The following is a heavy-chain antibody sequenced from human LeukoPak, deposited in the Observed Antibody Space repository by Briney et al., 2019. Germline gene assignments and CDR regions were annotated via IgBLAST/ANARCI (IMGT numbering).Heavy chain of an antibody. Sequence: GGSLRLSCAASGFTVSSNYMSWVRQAPGKGLEWVSVIYSGGSTYYADSVKGRFTISRDNSKNTLYLQMNSLRAEDTAVYYCARDWASSGYYPDYWGQGTLVTASS. CDR1: GFTVSSNY. CDR2: IYSGGST. V-gene: IGHV3-66*01. J-gene: IGHJ4*02. CDR3: ARDWASSGYYPDY. D-gene: IGHD3-22*01.